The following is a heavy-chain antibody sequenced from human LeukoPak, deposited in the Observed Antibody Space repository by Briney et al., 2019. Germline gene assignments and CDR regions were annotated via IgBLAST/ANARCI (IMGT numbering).Heavy chain of an antibody. CDR3: ARDFWGSGDILTGYSPGSFDP. D-gene: IGHD3-9*01. Sequence: ASVKVSCKASGYTFTSYDVNWVRQATGQGLGWMGRIIPILGIANYAQKFQGRVTITADKSTSTAYMELSSLRSDDTAVYYCARDFWGSGDILTGYSPGSFDPWGQGTLVTVSS. CDR1: GYTFTSYD. V-gene: IGHV1-69*04. J-gene: IGHJ5*02. CDR2: IIPILGIA.